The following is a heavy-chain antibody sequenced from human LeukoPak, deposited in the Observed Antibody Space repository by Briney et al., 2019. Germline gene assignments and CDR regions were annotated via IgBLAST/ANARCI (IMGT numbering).Heavy chain of an antibody. CDR2: ISTYNGNT. Sequence: ASVKASCKASGYIFTSYGISWVRQAPGQGLEWMGWISTYNGNTNYAQKLQGRVTMTTDTSTSTAYMEVRSLRSDDTAVYYCARDDIVVAPHDYWGQGTLVTVSS. CDR1: GYIFTSYG. CDR3: ARDDIVVAPHDY. D-gene: IGHD2-21*01. V-gene: IGHV1-18*01. J-gene: IGHJ4*02.